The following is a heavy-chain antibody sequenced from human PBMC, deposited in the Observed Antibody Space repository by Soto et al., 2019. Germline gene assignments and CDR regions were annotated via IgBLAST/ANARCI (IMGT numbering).Heavy chain of an antibody. CDR1: GGSVSSGSYY. J-gene: IGHJ4*02. Sequence: QVQLHESGPGLVKTSETLSLTCTVSGGSVSSGSYYWSWIRQPPGKGRELIGYIFYNGSTNYNPSLRRGVTMSVDTSGDQFSLRLSSVTVPDTAFYYCGRGVTMITGLYYWGQVSLVTVSS. CDR3: GRGVTMITGLYY. V-gene: IGHV4-61*01. D-gene: IGHD3-22*01. CDR2: IFYNGST.